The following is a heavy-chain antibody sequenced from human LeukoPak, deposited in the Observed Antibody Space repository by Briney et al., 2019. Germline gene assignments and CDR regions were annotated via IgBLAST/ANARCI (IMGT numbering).Heavy chain of an antibody. V-gene: IGHV4-39*01. CDR3: ARHLPSPELQFYFDY. J-gene: IGHJ4*02. D-gene: IGHD5-24*01. CDR1: GGSISSNSYY. CDR2: IYYSGST. Sequence: SETLSLTCAVSGGSISSNSYYWGWIRQPPGKGLEWIGNIYYSGSTYYNASLQSRVTISIDTSKNQFSLKLSSVTAADTAFYYCARHLPSPELQFYFDYWDQGTLVTVSS.